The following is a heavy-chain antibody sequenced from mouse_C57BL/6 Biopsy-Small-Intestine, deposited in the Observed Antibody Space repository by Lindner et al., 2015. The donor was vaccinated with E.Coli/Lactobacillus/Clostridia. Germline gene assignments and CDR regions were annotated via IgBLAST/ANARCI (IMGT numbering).Heavy chain of an antibody. V-gene: IGHV1-80*01. CDR3: ARSHYYGSSPFAY. J-gene: IGHJ3*01. CDR2: INPGSGGT. D-gene: IGHD1-1*01. Sequence: VQLQESGAELMKPGASVKLSCKATGYTFTGYWIEWVKQRPGQGLEWIGVINPGSGGTNYNGKFKGKATLTADKSSSTAYMQLSSLTSEDSAVYFCARSHYYGSSPFAYWGQGTLVTVSA. CDR1: GYTFTGYW.